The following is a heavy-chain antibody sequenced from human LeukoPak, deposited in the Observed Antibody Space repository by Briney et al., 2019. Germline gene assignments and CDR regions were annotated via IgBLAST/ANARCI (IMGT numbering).Heavy chain of an antibody. CDR1: GFTFSSYS. CDR3: ARGGTGADFDY. CDR2: ISDSSSYI. D-gene: IGHD3/OR15-3a*01. Sequence: GGCLRLSCAASGFTFSSYSMNWVRQARGKGLEWVSSISDSSSYIYYPDSVKGRFTISRDNAKNSLYLQMNSLRAEDTAVYFCARGGTGADFDYWGQETLVTVSS. V-gene: IGHV3-21*01. J-gene: IGHJ4*02.